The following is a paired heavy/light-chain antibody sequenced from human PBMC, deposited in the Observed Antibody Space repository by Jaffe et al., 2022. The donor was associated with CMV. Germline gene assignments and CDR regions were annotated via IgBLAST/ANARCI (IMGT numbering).Heavy chain of an antibody. J-gene: IGHJ5*02. Sequence: QVQLVQSGAEVKKPGTSVKVSCKASGYSFTNYDINWVRQATGQGLEWMGWMNPKSGNTGYAQKFQGRVTMTRDNYINTAYMELNSLTSEDTAAYYCARGHRETIFGMVVTQNWFDPWGQGTLVIVSS. V-gene: IGHV1-8*01. CDR1: GYSFTNYD. CDR2: MNPKSGNT. CDR3: ARGHRETIFGMVVTQNWFDP. D-gene: IGHD3-3*01.
Light chain of an antibody. Sequence: DIVMTQSPDSLAVSLGERATINCKSSQSVVYSSNNKYYLNWYQQKRGQPPQLLIYWASTRESGVPDRFSGSGSGTDFSLTISSVQPEDVAVYYCQQSYITPPGYTFGQGTKLEI. J-gene: IGKJ2*01. CDR3: QQSYITPPGYT. CDR1: QSVVYSSNNKYY. CDR2: WAS. V-gene: IGKV4-1*01.